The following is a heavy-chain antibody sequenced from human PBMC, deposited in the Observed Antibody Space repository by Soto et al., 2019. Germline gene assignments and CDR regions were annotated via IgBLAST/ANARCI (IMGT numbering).Heavy chain of an antibody. CDR3: ARGAMSADDQSDWSDP. J-gene: IGHJ5*02. V-gene: IGHV4-39*01. D-gene: IGHD5-12*01. Sequence: QVPLQDSGPGLVKSSEALSLTCSVSGGSVSSPNYFWFWVRRAPGLGPGWFGNIFYNGRTDYNPSLQSRVTISVDTSKNQFSLKLGSVTAPDTPIYYRARGAMSADDQSDWSDPWGHGTLVTVSS. CDR1: GGSVSSPNYF. CDR2: IFYNGRT.